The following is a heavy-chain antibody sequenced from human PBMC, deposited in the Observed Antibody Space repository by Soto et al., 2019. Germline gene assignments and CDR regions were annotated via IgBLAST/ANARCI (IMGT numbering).Heavy chain of an antibody. Sequence: EVQLLESGGVMVQPGGSLRLSCAAFGFSFSSYTMNWVRQTPGRGLEWVSGINAHDANRYYADSVKGRFTISRDDSKNRGFLQMNSLRAEDTAVYFCAKDRHPDGIWPFDYWGQGTLVTVSS. D-gene: IGHD1-20*01. V-gene: IGHV3-23*01. J-gene: IGHJ4*02. CDR3: AKDRHPDGIWPFDY. CDR1: GFSFSSYT. CDR2: INAHDANR.